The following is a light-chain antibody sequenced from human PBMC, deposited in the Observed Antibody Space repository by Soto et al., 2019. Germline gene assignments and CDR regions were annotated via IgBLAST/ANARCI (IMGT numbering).Light chain of an antibody. V-gene: IGKV3-20*01. CDR1: QSVSSSY. Sequence: EIVLTQSPGTLSLSPWERATLSCRASQSVSSSYLAWYQQKPGQAPRLLIYGASNRATGIPARFSGSGSGTDFTLTINSLQSEDIAVYYCQQYNTWHRTFGQGTKVDIK. CDR2: GAS. J-gene: IGKJ1*01. CDR3: QQYNTWHRT.